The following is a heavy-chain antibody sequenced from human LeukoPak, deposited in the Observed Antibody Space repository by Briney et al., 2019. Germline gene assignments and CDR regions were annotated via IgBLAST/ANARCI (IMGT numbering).Heavy chain of an antibody. V-gene: IGHV4-59*11. CDR1: GGSISSHY. D-gene: IGHD2-15*01. Sequence: PSETLSLACTVSGGSISSHYWSWIRQPPGKGPEWIGYIYYSGSTNYNPSLKSRVTISIDTSKNQFSLKLSSVTAADTAVYYCARDRGYCSGGSCYQLGWFDPWGQGTLVTVSS. J-gene: IGHJ5*02. CDR2: IYYSGST. CDR3: ARDRGYCSGGSCYQLGWFDP.